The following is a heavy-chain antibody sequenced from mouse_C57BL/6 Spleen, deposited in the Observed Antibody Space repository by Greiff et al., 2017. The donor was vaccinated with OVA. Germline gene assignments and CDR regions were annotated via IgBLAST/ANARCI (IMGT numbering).Heavy chain of an antibody. V-gene: IGHV2-9-1*01. Sequence: VKLQESGPGLVAPSQSLSITCTVSGFSLTSYAISWVRQPPGKGLEWLGVIWTGGGTNYNSALKSRLSISKDNSKSQVFLKMNSLQTDDTARYYCARPGVVAPYWYFDVWGTGTTVTVSS. CDR1: GFSLTSYA. D-gene: IGHD1-1*01. CDR2: IWTGGGT. J-gene: IGHJ1*03. CDR3: ARPGVVAPYWYFDV.